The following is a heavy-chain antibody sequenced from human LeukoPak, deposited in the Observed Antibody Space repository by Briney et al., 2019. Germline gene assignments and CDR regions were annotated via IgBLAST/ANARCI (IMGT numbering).Heavy chain of an antibody. D-gene: IGHD3-3*01. CDR2: ISGSGGST. V-gene: IGHV3-23*01. CDR1: GFTFSSYA. CDR3: AKDPITIFGVVTPSFDH. J-gene: IGHJ4*02. Sequence: PGGSLRLSCAASGFTFSSYAMSWVRQAPGKGLEWVSAISGSGGSTYYADSVKGRFTISRDNSKNTLYLQMNSLRAEDTAVYYCAKDPITIFGVVTPSFDHWGQGTLVTVSS.